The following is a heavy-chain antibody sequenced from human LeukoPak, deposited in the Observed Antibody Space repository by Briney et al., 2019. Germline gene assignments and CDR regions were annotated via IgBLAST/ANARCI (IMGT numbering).Heavy chain of an antibody. J-gene: IGHJ4*02. CDR1: GFTVSSNY. CDR3: ADMVRGVNGDYYFDY. D-gene: IGHD3-10*01. CDR2: IYSGGST. Sequence: GGSLRLSCAASGFTVSSNYMSWVRQAPGKGLEWVSVIYSGGSTYYADSVEGRFTISRDNSKNTLYLQMNSLRAEDTAVYYCADMVRGVNGDYYFDYWGQGTLVTVSS. V-gene: IGHV3-66*01.